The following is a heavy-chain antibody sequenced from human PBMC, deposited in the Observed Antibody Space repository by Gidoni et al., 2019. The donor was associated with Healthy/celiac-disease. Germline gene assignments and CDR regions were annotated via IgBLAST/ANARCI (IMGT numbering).Heavy chain of an antibody. D-gene: IGHD6-19*01. V-gene: IGHV6-1*01. CDR2: TYYRSKWYN. CDR3: ARGPGVAGPMYNWFDP. CDR1: GDSVSSHSAS. Sequence: QVQLQQSGPGLVKPSQTLSLTFSISGDSVSSHSASWNWIRQSPSRGLEWLGRTYYRSKWYNDYAVSVKSRITINPDTSKNQFSLQLNSVTPEDTAVYYCARGPGVAGPMYNWFDPWGQGTLVTVSS. J-gene: IGHJ5*02.